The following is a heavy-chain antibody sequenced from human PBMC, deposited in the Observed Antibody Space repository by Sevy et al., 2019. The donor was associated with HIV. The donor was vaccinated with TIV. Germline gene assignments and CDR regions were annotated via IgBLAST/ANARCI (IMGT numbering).Heavy chain of an antibody. Sequence: GGSLRLSCVVSGFTFTAYAMGWVRQAPGKGLDWISYINNRLNPIFYADSVKGRFTISRDDAKNFLFLQMNSLRDEDTAMYYCARFRAYGFDYWGQGTLVTVSS. CDR3: ARFRAYGFDY. J-gene: IGHJ4*02. CDR2: INNRLNPI. V-gene: IGHV3-48*02. CDR1: GFTFTAYA. D-gene: IGHD3-10*01.